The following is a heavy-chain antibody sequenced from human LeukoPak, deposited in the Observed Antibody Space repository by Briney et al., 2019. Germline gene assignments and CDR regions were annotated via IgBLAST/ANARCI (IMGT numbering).Heavy chain of an antibody. Sequence: GGSLRLSCAASGFTFSSYGMHWVRQAPGKGLEWVAFIRYDGSIKYYADSVKGRFTLSRDNSKNTLYVQMNSLRAEDTAVYYCARDHDEDFDYWGQGTLVTVSS. V-gene: IGHV3-30*02. J-gene: IGHJ4*02. D-gene: IGHD1-1*01. CDR2: IRYDGSIK. CDR3: ARDHDEDFDY. CDR1: GFTFSSYG.